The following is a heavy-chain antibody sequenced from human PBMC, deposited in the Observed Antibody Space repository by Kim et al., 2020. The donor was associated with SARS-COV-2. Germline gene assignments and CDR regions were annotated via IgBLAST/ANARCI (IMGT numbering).Heavy chain of an antibody. CDR3: SKVATLVRGWGLFDY. D-gene: IGHD3-10*01. J-gene: IGHJ4*01. Sequence: GGSLRLSCAASGFTFSSYGMHWVRQAPGKGLEWVAVIWYDGSNKYYADSVKGRFTISRNNSKNTLYLQMNSLIAEDTAVYYCSKVATLVRGWGLFDYWG. CDR1: GFTFSSYG. V-gene: IGHV3-33*06. CDR2: IWYDGSNK.